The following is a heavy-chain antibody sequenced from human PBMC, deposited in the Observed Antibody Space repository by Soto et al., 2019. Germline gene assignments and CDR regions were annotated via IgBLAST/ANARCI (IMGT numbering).Heavy chain of an antibody. CDR2: ISGSGVTT. J-gene: IGHJ5*02. Sequence: GGSLRLSCAASGFTLSNYAMTWVRQAPGKGLEYISAISGSGVTTYYADSMKGRFTISRDNSKNTLYLQMNSLRAEDTAVYYCASGPHGYPWGQGTLVTVSS. CDR3: ASGPHGYP. D-gene: IGHD3-10*01. CDR1: GFTLSNYA. V-gene: IGHV3-23*01.